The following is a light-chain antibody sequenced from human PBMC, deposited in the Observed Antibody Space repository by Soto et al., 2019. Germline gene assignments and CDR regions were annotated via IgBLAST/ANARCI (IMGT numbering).Light chain of an antibody. V-gene: IGKV3-15*01. CDR2: GVS. CDR1: QSVAGH. J-gene: IGKJ4*01. Sequence: EIVMTQSPATLSVSPGATATLSCRASQSVAGHLAWYQQKPGQPPRLLIYGVSTRATGVPARFSGSGSETDFSLTISSLQIEDFALYYCQQSNNWPPLTFGGGTKVEIK. CDR3: QQSNNWPPLT.